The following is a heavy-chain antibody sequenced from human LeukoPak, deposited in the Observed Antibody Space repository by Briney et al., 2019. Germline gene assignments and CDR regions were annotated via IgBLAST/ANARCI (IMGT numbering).Heavy chain of an antibody. Sequence: GGSLRLSCAASGFTFSSYSMIWVRQAPGKGLEWVSSISSSSNYIYYADSVKGRFTISRDNAKNSLYLQMNSLRAEDTAVYYCARSYSSGWYYFDYWGQGTLVTVSS. D-gene: IGHD6-19*01. V-gene: IGHV3-21*01. CDR1: GFTFSSYS. CDR2: ISSSSNYI. CDR3: ARSYSSGWYYFDY. J-gene: IGHJ4*02.